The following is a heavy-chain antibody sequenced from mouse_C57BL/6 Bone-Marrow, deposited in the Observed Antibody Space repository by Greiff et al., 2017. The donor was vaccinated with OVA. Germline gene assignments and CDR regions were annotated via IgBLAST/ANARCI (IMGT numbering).Heavy chain of an antibody. CDR1: GYTFTSYW. Sequence: QVQLQQPGAELVMPGASVKLSCKASGYTFTSYWMHWVKQRPGQGLEWIGEIDPSDSYTNYNQKFKGKSTLTVDKSSSTAYMQLRSLTSEDSAVYCCAWDWYFDVWGTGTTVTVSS. J-gene: IGHJ1*03. D-gene: IGHD4-1*01. V-gene: IGHV1-69*01. CDR2: IDPSDSYT. CDR3: AWDWYFDV.